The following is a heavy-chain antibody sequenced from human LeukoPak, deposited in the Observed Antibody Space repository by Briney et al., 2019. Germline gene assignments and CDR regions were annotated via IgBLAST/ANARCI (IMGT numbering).Heavy chain of an antibody. CDR1: GYSFISYW. CDR3: VRRDITSRYVVWFDP. CDR2: NYPGDSDT. Sequence: GESLKISCKGSGYSFISYWIGWVRQMPGKGLELMGINYPGDSDTRYSPSFQGQVTISADKSINTAYLQWSSLKASDTAIYYCVRRDITSRYVVWFDPWGQGTPVTVSS. D-gene: IGHD2-2*01. J-gene: IGHJ5*02. V-gene: IGHV5-51*01.